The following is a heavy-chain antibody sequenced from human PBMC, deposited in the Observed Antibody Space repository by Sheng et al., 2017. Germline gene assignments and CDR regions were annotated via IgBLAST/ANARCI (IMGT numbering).Heavy chain of an antibody. V-gene: IGHV4-34*01. CDR3: ARQSYYYGDWFDP. Sequence: QVQLQQWGAGLLKPSETLSLTCAVYGGSFSGYYWSWIRQPPGKGLEWIGEINHSGSTNYNPSLKSRVTISVDTSKNQFSLKLSSVTAADTAVYYCARQSYYYGDWFDPWGQGTLVTVSS. D-gene: IGHD3-10*01. J-gene: IGHJ5*02. CDR1: GGSFSGYY. CDR2: INHSGST.